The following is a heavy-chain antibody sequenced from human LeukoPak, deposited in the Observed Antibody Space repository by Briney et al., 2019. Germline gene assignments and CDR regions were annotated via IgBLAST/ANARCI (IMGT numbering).Heavy chain of an antibody. V-gene: IGHV1-69*06. D-gene: IGHD2-21*02. CDR1: GGTFSSYA. CDR2: IIPIFGTA. CDR3: ASGVMDCGGDCSNMGNDAFDI. Sequence: ASVKVSCKASGGTFSSYAISWVRQAPGQGLEWMGGIIPIFGTANYAQKFQGRVTITADKSTSTAYMELSSLRSEDTAVYYCASGVMDCGGDCSNMGNDAFDIWGQGTMVTVSS. J-gene: IGHJ3*02.